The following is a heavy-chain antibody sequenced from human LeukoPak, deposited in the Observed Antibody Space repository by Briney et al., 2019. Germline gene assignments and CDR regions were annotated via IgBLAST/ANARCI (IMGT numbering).Heavy chain of an antibody. V-gene: IGHV3-7*01. CDR2: IKQDGSEK. J-gene: IGHJ3*02. CDR1: GFTFSSYE. Sequence: GGSLRLSCAASGFTFSSYEMSWVRQAPGKGLEWVANIKQDGSEKYYVDSVKGRFTISRDNAKNSLYLQMNSLRAEDTAVYYCARDVYDSSGFSGAFDIWGQGTMVTVSS. CDR3: ARDVYDSSGFSGAFDI. D-gene: IGHD3-22*01.